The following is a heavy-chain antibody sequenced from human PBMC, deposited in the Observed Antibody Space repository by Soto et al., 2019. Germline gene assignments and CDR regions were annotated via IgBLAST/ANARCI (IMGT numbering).Heavy chain of an antibody. CDR2: ISAYNGNT. D-gene: IGHD3-3*01. Sequence: ASVKVSCKASGYTFTSYGISWVRQAPGQGLEWMGWISAYNGNTNHAQKLKGRVTMTTETSTSTAYMELRSLRSDDTAVYYCARGTYGSYDFSSGYQYYFDYWGQGTLVTVS. J-gene: IGHJ4*02. V-gene: IGHV1-18*04. CDR3: ARGTYGSYDFSSGYQYYFDY. CDR1: GYTFTSYG.